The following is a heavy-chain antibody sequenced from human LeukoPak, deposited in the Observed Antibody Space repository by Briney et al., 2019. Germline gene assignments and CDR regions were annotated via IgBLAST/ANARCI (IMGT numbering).Heavy chain of an antibody. D-gene: IGHD3-10*02. V-gene: IGHV3-48*04. CDR3: AELGITMIGGV. J-gene: IGHJ6*04. Sequence: GGSLRLSCAVSGLNFSICGMHWVRQAPGKGLEWVSYISSSGSTIYYADSVKGRFTISRDNAKNSLYLQMDSLRAEDTAVYYCAELGITMIGGVWGKGTTVTISS. CDR2: ISSSGSTI. CDR1: GLNFSICG.